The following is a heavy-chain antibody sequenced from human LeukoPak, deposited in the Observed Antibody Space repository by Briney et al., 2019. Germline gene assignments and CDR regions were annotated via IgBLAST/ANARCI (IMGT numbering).Heavy chain of an antibody. CDR3: ARVTGYVIEDNFDY. CDR2: INHSGST. Sequence: PSETLSLTCAVYGGSFSGYYWSWIRQPPGKGLEWIGEINHSGSTNYNPSLKSRVTISVDTSKNQFSLKLRSVTAADTAVYYCARVTGYVIEDNFDYWGQGTLVTVSS. V-gene: IGHV4-34*01. CDR1: GGSFSGYY. D-gene: IGHD2-15*01. J-gene: IGHJ4*02.